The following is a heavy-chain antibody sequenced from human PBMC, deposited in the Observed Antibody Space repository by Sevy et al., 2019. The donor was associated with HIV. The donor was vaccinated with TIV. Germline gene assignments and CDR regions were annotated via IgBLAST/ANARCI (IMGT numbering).Heavy chain of an antibody. V-gene: IGHV5-51*01. CDR3: AGLGYCTGGSCQYYYYGMDV. J-gene: IGHJ6*02. CDR1: GYSFTNYW. D-gene: IGHD2-15*01. Sequence: GESLKISCKGSGYSFTNYWIGWVRQMPGKGLEWMGIIYPGDSNTRYSPSFQGQVTISADKSISTASLQWSSLKASDTTVYYCAGLGYCTGGSCQYYYYGMDVWGQGTTVTVSS. CDR2: IYPGDSNT.